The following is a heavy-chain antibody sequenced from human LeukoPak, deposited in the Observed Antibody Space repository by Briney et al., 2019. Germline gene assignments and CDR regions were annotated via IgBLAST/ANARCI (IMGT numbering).Heavy chain of an antibody. Sequence: GGSLRLSCAAPGXTFSSYDMHWVRKAPGKGLKWVAVIWYDGSNKYYADSVKGRFTISRDNSKNTLYLQMNSLRAEDTAVYYCARFGGSGVDYWGQGTLVAVSS. D-gene: IGHD3-10*01. J-gene: IGHJ4*02. CDR2: IWYDGSNK. V-gene: IGHV3-33*01. CDR3: ARFGGSGVDY. CDR1: GXTFSSYD.